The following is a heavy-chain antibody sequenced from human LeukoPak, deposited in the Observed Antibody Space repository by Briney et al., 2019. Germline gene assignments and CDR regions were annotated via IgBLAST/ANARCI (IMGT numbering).Heavy chain of an antibody. J-gene: IGHJ4*02. CDR1: GFTFSSYG. Sequence: GRSLRLSCAASGFTFSSYGMHWVRQAPGKGLEWVAVISYDGSNKYYADSVKGRFTISRDNSKNTLYLQVNSLRAEDTAVYYCAKDCGLVPAAIGPADYWGQGTLVTVSS. CDR2: ISYDGSNK. D-gene: IGHD2-2*01. V-gene: IGHV3-30*18. CDR3: AKDCGLVPAAIGPADY.